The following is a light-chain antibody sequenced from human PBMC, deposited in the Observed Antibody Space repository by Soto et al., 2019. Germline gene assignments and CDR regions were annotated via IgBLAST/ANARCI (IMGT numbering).Light chain of an antibody. Sequence: DIQFTQSPSSLSASVGDRVTITCRVSQGISSYLYWYRQKPCKGPKLLISSTSNLQSGVPSRFRGSGSGTDFTFTISSLQPEDVATDYDERNYNATPNFGPGTKVDIE. V-gene: IGKV1-27*01. J-gene: IGKJ3*01. CDR1: QGISSY. CDR3: ERNYNATPN. CDR2: STS.